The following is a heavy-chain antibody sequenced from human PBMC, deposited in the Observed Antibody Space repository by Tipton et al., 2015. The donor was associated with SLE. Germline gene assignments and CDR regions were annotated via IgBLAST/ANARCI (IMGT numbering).Heavy chain of an antibody. CDR3: TREQYALDAFDI. D-gene: IGHD4-11*01. CDR2: IHHSGST. CDR1: GAPISTSDW. J-gene: IGHJ3*02. V-gene: IGHV4-4*02. Sequence: TLSLTCAVSGAPISTSDWWTWVRQPPGSGLEWIGEIHHSGSTKYTPSLKSRVTISVDKSKNHFSLRLSSVTAADTAVYYCTREQYALDAFDIWGQGTMVTVSS.